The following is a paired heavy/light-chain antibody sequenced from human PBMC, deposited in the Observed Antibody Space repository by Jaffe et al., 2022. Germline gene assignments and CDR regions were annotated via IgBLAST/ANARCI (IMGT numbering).Light chain of an antibody. CDR1: QSVSDY. V-gene: IGKV3-11*01. CDR2: DAS. J-gene: IGKJ5*01. CDR3: QQRGNWPIT. Sequence: EIVLTQSPATLSLSPGERATLSCRASQSVSDYLAWYQQKPGQAPRLLIYDASNRATGTPARFSGSGSGTDFTLTISSLEPEDFAVYYCQQRGNWPITFGQGTRLDIK.
Heavy chain of an antibody. V-gene: IGHV3-30*18. CDR3: TKEILTGGRAFDF. Sequence: QVQLAESGGGVVQPGGSLRLSCATSGFTFSRYSMHWVRQAPGKGLEWVALISSNGRNRDYPDSVKGRFTVSRDNSKGTVSLQMDILRPEDTALYYCTKEILTGGRAFDFWGHGTMVTVSS. CDR2: ISSNGRNR. J-gene: IGHJ3*01. D-gene: IGHD3-9*01. CDR1: GFTFSRYS.